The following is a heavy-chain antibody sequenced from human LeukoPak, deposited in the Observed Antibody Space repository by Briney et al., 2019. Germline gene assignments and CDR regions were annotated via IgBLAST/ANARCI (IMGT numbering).Heavy chain of an antibody. D-gene: IGHD1-26*01. J-gene: IGHJ3*02. CDR3: ARTYSGSYYAFDI. CDR1: GGSISSYY. Sequence: SETLPLTCTVSGGSISSYYWSWIRQPPGKGLEWIGYIYYSGSTNYNPSLKSRVTISVDTSKNQFSLKLSSVTAADTAVYYCARTYSGSYYAFDIWGQGTMVTVSS. V-gene: IGHV4-59*08. CDR2: IYYSGST.